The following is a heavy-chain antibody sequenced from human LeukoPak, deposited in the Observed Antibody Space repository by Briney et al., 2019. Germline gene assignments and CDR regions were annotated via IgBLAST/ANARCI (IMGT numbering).Heavy chain of an antibody. D-gene: IGHD3-22*01. Sequence: PSETLSLTCAVYGGSFSGYYWSWIRQPPGKGLEWIVEINHSGSTNYNPSLKSRVTISVDTSKNQFSLKLSSVTAADTAVYYCARGINYYDSSGYYYGSRLKNWFDPWGQGTLVTVSS. V-gene: IGHV4-34*01. CDR1: GGSFSGYY. J-gene: IGHJ5*02. CDR2: INHSGST. CDR3: ARGINYYDSSGYYYGSRLKNWFDP.